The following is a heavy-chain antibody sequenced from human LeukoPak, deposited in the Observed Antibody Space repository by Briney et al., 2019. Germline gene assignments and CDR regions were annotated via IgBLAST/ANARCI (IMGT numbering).Heavy chain of an antibody. J-gene: IGHJ4*02. Sequence: PGGSLRLSCAASGFTFSSYSMNWVRQAPGKGLEWVSSISSSSSYIYYADSVKGRFTISRDNAKNSLYLQMNSLRAEDTAVYYCAIRNGAYSSSWYDYYFDYWGQGTLVTVSS. CDR2: ISSSSSYI. D-gene: IGHD6-13*01. CDR1: GFTFSSYS. CDR3: AIRNGAYSSSWYDYYFDY. V-gene: IGHV3-21*01.